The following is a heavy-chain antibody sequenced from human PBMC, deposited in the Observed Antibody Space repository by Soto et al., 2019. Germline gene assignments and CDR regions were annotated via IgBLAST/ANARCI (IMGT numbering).Heavy chain of an antibody. CDR2: VIPILGMA. CDR1: GGTFSSYS. V-gene: IGHV1-69*02. J-gene: IGHJ5*02. CDR3: ARGGAVVVPGAVDRHNWFDP. Sequence: VQLVQSGAEVKKPGSSVKVSCEASGGTFSSYSFSWVRQAPGQGLEWMGRVIPILGMANYAQKFQGRVTITADKSTSTVYMEKSSLRSEDTAVYYCARGGAVVVPGAVDRHNWFDPWGQGTLVTVSS. D-gene: IGHD2-2*01.